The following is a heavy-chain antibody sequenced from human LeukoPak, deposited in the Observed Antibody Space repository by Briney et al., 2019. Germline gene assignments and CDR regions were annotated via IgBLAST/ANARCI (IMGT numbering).Heavy chain of an antibody. Sequence: GRSLRLSCAASGFTFSSYGMHWVRQAPGKGLEWVAVISYDGSNKYYADSVKGRFTISRDNSKNTLYLQMNGLRAEDTAVYYCAREKRRGRDDYYYYMDVWGKGTTVTVSS. CDR3: AREKRRGRDDYYYYMDV. D-gene: IGHD3-10*01. CDR2: ISYDGSNK. J-gene: IGHJ6*03. V-gene: IGHV3-30*03. CDR1: GFTFSSYG.